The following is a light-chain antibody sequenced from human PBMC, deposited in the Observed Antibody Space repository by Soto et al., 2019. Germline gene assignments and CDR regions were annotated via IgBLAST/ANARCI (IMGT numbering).Light chain of an antibody. Sequence: EIVLTQSPATLSVSPGERATLSCRASQSVSSNLAWYQQKPGQAPRLLIYGASSRATGIPVRFSGSGSGTEFTLTISSLQSEDFAVYYCQHYNNWPLTFGGGTKVDIK. CDR1: QSVSSN. V-gene: IGKV3-15*01. CDR2: GAS. CDR3: QHYNNWPLT. J-gene: IGKJ4*01.